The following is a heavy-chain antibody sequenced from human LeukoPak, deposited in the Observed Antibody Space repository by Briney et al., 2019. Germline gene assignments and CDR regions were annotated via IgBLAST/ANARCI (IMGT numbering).Heavy chain of an antibody. D-gene: IGHD5-18*01. V-gene: IGHV4-39*07. CDR3: ARVQETAMGYFGY. J-gene: IGHJ4*02. CDR2: IYHSGST. CDR1: GGSISSGDYY. Sequence: SETLSLTCTVSGGSISSGDYYWSWIRQPPGKGLEWIGSIYHSGSTYYNPSLKSRVTISVDTSKNQFSLKLNSVTAADTAVYYCARVQETAMGYFGYWGQGTLVTVSS.